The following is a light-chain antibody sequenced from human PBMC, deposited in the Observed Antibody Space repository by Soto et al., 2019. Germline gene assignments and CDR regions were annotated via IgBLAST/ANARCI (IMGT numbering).Light chain of an antibody. V-gene: IGLV2-8*01. Sequence: QSALTQPPSASGFPGQSVTISCTGTSSDVGYYDYVSWYQQHPGKAPKLVIYEVTKRPSGVPDRVSASKSGNTASLTVSGLRAEDEADYYCSSYAGSNNVVFGRGTKVTVL. J-gene: IGLJ1*01. CDR3: SSYAGSNNVV. CDR2: EVT. CDR1: SSDVGYYDY.